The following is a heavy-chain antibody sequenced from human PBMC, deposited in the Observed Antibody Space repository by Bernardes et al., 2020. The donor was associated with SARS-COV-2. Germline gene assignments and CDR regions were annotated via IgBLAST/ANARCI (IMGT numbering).Heavy chain of an antibody. D-gene: IGHD2-2*01. CDR3: TRGYQTDWFDP. J-gene: IGHJ5*02. V-gene: IGHV4-61*02. CDR2: IYASGSI. Sequence: SEPLSLTCTVSGGSISSVSYYWSWRLQPAGKGLEWIVRIYASGSINYNPSLKSRVTISVDMSKNQFSLRLTSVTAADTAIYYCTRGYQTDWFDPWGQGTLVTVSS. CDR1: GGSISSVSYY.